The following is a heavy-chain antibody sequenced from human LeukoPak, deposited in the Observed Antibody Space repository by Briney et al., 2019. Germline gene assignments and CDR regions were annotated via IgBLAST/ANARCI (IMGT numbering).Heavy chain of an antibody. Sequence: GGSLRLSCAASEFSVGSNYMTWVRQAPGKGLEWVSLIYSGGSTYYADSVKGRFTISRDNSKNTLYLQMYSLRAEDTAVYYCAKAIRASISVIVVVKASFDYWGQGTLVTVSS. V-gene: IGHV3-66*01. CDR1: EFSVGSNY. CDR3: AKAIRASISVIVVVKASFDY. D-gene: IGHD3-22*01. J-gene: IGHJ4*02. CDR2: IYSGGST.